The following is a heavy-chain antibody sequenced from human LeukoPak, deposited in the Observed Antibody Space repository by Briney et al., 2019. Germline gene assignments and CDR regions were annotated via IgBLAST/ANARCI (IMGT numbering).Heavy chain of an antibody. V-gene: IGHV4-61*02. J-gene: IGHJ3*02. CDR2: IYTSGST. CDR3: ARDTLLWAFDI. D-gene: IGHD3-10*01. CDR1: GGSISSGSYY. Sequence: SETLSLTCTVSGGSISSGSYYWSWIRQPAGKGLEWIGRIYTSGSTNYNPSLKSRVTISVDTSKNQFSLKLSSVTAADTAVYYCARDTLLWAFDIWGQGTMVTVSS.